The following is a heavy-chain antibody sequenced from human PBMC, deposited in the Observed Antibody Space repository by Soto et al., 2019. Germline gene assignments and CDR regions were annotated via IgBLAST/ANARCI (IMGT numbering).Heavy chain of an antibody. CDR2: INPNSGGT. V-gene: IGHV1-2*04. Sequence: GASVKVSCKASGYTFTGYYMHWVRQAPGQGLEWMGWINPNSGGTNYAQKFQGWVTMTRDTSISTAYMELSRLRSDDTAVYYCARGGGSASNDAFDIWGQRTMRTVSS. D-gene: IGHD3-10*01. J-gene: IGHJ3*02. CDR1: GYTFTGYY. CDR3: ARGGGSASNDAFDI.